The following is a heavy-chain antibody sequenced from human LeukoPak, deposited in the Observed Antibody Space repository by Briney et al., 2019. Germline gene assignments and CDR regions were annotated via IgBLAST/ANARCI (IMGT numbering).Heavy chain of an antibody. V-gene: IGHV4-59*01. D-gene: IGHD1-1*01. CDR1: GGSISRYY. CDR3: ARAVRLERPFDY. Sequence: PSETLSLTCTVSGGSISRYYWSWIRQPPGKGRGWIGYIYYSGSSNYNPSLKSRVTISVDTSKNQYSLKLSSVTAADTAVYYCARAVRLERPFDYWGQGTLVTVSS. J-gene: IGHJ4*02. CDR2: IYYSGSS.